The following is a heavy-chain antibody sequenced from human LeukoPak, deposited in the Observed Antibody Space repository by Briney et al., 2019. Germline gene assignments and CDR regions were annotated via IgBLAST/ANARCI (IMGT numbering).Heavy chain of an antibody. CDR2: IYHSGST. J-gene: IGHJ4*02. CDR1: GGSISSGGYS. Sequence: PSQTLSLTCAVSGGSISSGGYSWSWIRQPPGKGLEWIGYIYHSGSTYYNPSLKSRVTISVDRSKNQFSLKLSSVTAADTAVYYCARTAANTYCYFDYWGQGTLVTVSS. D-gene: IGHD2-2*01. V-gene: IGHV4-30-2*01. CDR3: ARTAANTYCYFDY.